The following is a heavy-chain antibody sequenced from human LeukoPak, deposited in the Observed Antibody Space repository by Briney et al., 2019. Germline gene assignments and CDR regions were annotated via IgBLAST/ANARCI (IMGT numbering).Heavy chain of an antibody. CDR3: AKGPYSSGWSYFDY. D-gene: IGHD6-19*01. Sequence: GGSLRLSCAASGFTFSSYAMTWVRQAPGKGLEWASAISGSGGNTYYADSVKGRFTLSRDNSKNTLYLQMSSLRAEDTAVYYCAKGPYSSGWSYFDYWGQGTLVTVSS. CDR1: GFTFSSYA. V-gene: IGHV3-23*01. CDR2: ISGSGGNT. J-gene: IGHJ4*02.